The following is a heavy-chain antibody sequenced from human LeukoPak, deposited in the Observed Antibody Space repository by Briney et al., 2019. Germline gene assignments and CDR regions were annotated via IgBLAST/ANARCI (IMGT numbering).Heavy chain of an antibody. D-gene: IGHD6-19*01. CDR3: AKESIAVAGNVDY. CDR2: VIGMGGST. Sequence: PGGSLRLSCAASRFTFSSYAMSWVRQAPGKGLEWVSPVIGMGGSTYYAASVKGRFTISRENSKNTLYLKMNSLRAEDTAVYYCAKESIAVAGNVDYWGQGSLVTVSS. J-gene: IGHJ4*02. CDR1: RFTFSSYA. V-gene: IGHV3-23*01.